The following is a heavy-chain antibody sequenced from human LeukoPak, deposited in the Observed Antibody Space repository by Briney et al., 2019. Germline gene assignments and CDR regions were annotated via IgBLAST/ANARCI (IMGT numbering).Heavy chain of an antibody. CDR2: ISGSGGST. D-gene: IGHD6-13*01. V-gene: IGHV3-23*01. Sequence: GGSLRLSCAASGFTFSSYAMRWVRQAPGKGLEWVSAISGSGGSTYYADSVKGRFTISRDNSKNTLYLQMNSLRAEDTAVYYCAKPGSSSWYSLNYYYGMDVWGQGTTVTVSS. CDR3: AKPGSSSWYSLNYYYGMDV. CDR1: GFTFSSYA. J-gene: IGHJ6*02.